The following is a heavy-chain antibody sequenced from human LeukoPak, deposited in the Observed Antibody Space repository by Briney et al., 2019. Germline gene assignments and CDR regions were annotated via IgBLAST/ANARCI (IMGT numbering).Heavy chain of an antibody. CDR3: AKGNSIAVSAFFDY. CDR2: ISWDGDNT. V-gene: IGHV3-43*01. J-gene: IGHJ4*02. Sequence: GGSLRLSCAASGFTFDDYTMSWVRQAPGKGLEWVALISWDGDNTYYADSVKGRFTISRDNSKNSLYLQMNSLRTEDTALYYCAKGNSIAVSAFFDYWGQGTLVTVSS. D-gene: IGHD6-19*01. CDR1: GFTFDDYT.